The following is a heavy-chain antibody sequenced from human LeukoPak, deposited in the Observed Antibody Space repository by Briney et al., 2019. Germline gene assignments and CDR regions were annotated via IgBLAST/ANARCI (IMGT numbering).Heavy chain of an antibody. CDR3: AKGNSIAVSAFFDY. CDR2: ISWDGDNT. V-gene: IGHV3-43*01. J-gene: IGHJ4*02. Sequence: GGSLRLSCAASGFTFDDYTMSWVRQAPGKGLEWVALISWDGDNTYYADSVKGRFTISRDNSKNSLYLQMNSLRTEDTALYYCAKGNSIAVSAFFDYWGQGTLVTVSS. D-gene: IGHD6-19*01. CDR1: GFTFDDYT.